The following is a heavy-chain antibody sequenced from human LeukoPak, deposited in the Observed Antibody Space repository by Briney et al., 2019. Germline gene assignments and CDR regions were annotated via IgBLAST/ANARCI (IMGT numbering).Heavy chain of an antibody. CDR2: INYSRNP. J-gene: IGHJ5*02. CDR1: GDSISSGDYY. V-gene: IGHV4-39*07. Sequence: SETLSLTCTVSGDSISSGDYYWGWLRQPPGTGLEWLGNINYSRNPYYNPSLKSRVAISVDTSKNQFSLKLSSVTAADTAVYYCAREKIVVVSGGWFDPWGQGTLVTVSS. CDR3: AREKIVVVSGGWFDP. D-gene: IGHD2-15*01.